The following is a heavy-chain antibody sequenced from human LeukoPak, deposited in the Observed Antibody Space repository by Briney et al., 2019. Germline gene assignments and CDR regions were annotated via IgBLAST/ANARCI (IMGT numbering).Heavy chain of an antibody. D-gene: IGHD3-10*01. CDR1: GFTVSSNY. CDR3: TKLKGWYGEECFDS. CDR2: IYPGGTT. J-gene: IGHJ4*02. Sequence: GGSLRLSCAASGFTVSSNYMGWVRQAAGKGLEWVSVIYPGGTTFYADSVKGRFTISRDNSKNTLYLQMNSLRADDTAVYYCTKLKGWYGEECFDSWGQGSLVTVSS. V-gene: IGHV3-53*01.